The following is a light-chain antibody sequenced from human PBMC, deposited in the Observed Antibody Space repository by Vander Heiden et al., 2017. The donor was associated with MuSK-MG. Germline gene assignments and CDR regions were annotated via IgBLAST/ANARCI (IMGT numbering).Light chain of an antibody. CDR3: RQSCNTPPT. V-gene: IGKV1-39*01. CDR1: PSLSSN. J-gene: IGKJ4*01. Sequence: DIHITQSPSPLSASVGDRVTITCRSRPSLSSNINWYQQKPAKAPKLLIYAASSLLRSVPSTFSSSRSGTNFTLTISSLQPEDFAAYYCRQSCNTPPTFGGGTKVEIK. CDR2: AAS.